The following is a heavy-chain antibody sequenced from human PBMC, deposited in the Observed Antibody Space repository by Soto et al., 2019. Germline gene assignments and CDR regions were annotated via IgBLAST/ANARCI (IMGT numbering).Heavy chain of an antibody. CDR3: AHRPSPKLGYCSGGSCYRGGFDY. Sequence: SGPTLVNPTQTLTLTCTFSGFSLSTSGVGVGWNRQPPGKALEWLALIYWDDDKRYSPSLKSRLTITKDTSKNQVVLTMTNMDPVDTATYYCAHRPSPKLGYCSGGSCYRGGFDYWGQGTLVTVSS. V-gene: IGHV2-5*02. CDR2: IYWDDDK. CDR1: GFSLSTSGVG. D-gene: IGHD2-15*01. J-gene: IGHJ4*02.